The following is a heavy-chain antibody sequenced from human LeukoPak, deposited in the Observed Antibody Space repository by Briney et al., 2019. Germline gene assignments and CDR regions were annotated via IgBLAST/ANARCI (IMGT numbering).Heavy chain of an antibody. Sequence: GESLQISCKGSGSRFTSYWIGEVRQLPGKGLEWMGIIYPGDSDTRYSPSFQGQVTISADKSISTAYLQWSSLKASDTAMYYCARHNHDSSGYYYEAWYWGQGTLVTVSS. D-gene: IGHD3-22*01. CDR1: GSRFTSYW. CDR3: ARHNHDSSGYYYEAWY. J-gene: IGHJ4*02. CDR2: IYPGDSDT. V-gene: IGHV5-51*01.